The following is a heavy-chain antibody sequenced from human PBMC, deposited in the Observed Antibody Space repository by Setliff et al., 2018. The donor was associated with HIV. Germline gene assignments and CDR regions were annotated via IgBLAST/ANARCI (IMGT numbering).Heavy chain of an antibody. CDR3: AKDLSIAVAGTFDY. Sequence: PGGSLRLSCTASGFTFSSYSMNWVRQAPGKGLEWVSSISSGSSYIYYPDSVKGRFTISRDNAKNSLYLRMNSLRVDDTAVYYCAKDLSIAVAGTFDYWGQGTLVTVSS. CDR1: GFTFSSYS. D-gene: IGHD6-19*01. V-gene: IGHV3-21*04. J-gene: IGHJ4*02. CDR2: ISSGSSYI.